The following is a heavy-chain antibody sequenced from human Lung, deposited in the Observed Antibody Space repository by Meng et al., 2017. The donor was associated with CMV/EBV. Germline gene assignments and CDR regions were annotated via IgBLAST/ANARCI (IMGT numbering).Heavy chain of an antibody. CDR1: GGSISSTSDY. D-gene: IGHD1-14*01. CDR2: IYYSGTT. J-gene: IGHJ5*02. Sequence: SXTLSLXCSVSGGSISSTSDYWGWIRQPPGKGLEWIGSIYYSGTTYYNPSLKSRVTVSVDTSKNHLSLTLSAVTAADTAVYYCARRPPALTGNWFDPWGQGTXVNGAS. V-gene: IGHV4-39*02. CDR3: ARRPPALTGNWFDP.